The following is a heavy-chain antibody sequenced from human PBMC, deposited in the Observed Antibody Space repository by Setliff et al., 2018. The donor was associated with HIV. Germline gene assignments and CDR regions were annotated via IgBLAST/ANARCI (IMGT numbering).Heavy chain of an antibody. CDR3: ARHPDSGFYYSPLLNNWYFDL. CDR2: ISTSGST. V-gene: IGHV4-4*09. CDR1: GASISTYS. Sequence: KTSETLSLTCIVSGASISTYSWSWIRQSPGKGLECIGYISTSGSTNYNPSLKSRVTISLDTSKNQFSLKLTSVTAADTAVYYCARHPDSGFYYSPLLNNWYFDLWGPGTLVTVSS. J-gene: IGHJ2*01. D-gene: IGHD3-22*01.